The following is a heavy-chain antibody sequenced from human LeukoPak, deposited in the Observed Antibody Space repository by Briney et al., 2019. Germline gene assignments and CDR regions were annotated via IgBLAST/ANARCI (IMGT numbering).Heavy chain of an antibody. D-gene: IGHD2-15*01. Sequence: NPGGSLRLSCAASGFTFSGYYMSWIRQALGKGLEWVSYISGSGHTIYYADSVKGRFTISRDNAKNSLYLQMISLRAEDTAVYYCASGSGGSYYFDYWGQGTLVTFSS. V-gene: IGHV3-11*01. J-gene: IGHJ4*02. CDR3: ASGSGGSYYFDY. CDR1: GFTFSGYY. CDR2: ISGSGHTI.